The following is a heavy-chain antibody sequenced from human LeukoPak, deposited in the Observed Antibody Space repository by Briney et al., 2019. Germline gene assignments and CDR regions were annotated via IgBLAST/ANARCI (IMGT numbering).Heavy chain of an antibody. V-gene: IGHV1-18*01. Sequence: GASVKVSCKASGYTFSNYGISWVRQAPGQGLEWMGWISAYKGNTNYAQKLQGRVTMNTDTSTSTAYMELRSLRSDDTAVYYCARSYYYDSSGYYYYYGMDVWGQGTTVTVSS. CDR2: ISAYKGNT. J-gene: IGHJ6*02. D-gene: IGHD3-22*01. CDR1: GYTFSNYG. CDR3: ARSYYYDSSGYYYYYGMDV.